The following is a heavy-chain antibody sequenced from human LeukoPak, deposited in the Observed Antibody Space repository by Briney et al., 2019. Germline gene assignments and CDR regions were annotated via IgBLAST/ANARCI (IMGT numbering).Heavy chain of an antibody. CDR3: ATAITEGPDDAFDI. D-gene: IGHD3-10*01. CDR2: IWYDGSNK. Sequence: GGSLRLSCAASGSTFSSYGMHWVRQAPGKGLEWVAVIWYDGSNKYYADSVKGRFTISRDNSRNTLYLQMNSLRAEDTAVYYCATAITEGPDDAFDIWGQGTMVTVSS. CDR1: GSTFSSYG. J-gene: IGHJ3*02. V-gene: IGHV3-33*01.